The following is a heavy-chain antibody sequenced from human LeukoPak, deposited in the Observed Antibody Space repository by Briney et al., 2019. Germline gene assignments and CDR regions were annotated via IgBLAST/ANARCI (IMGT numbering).Heavy chain of an antibody. CDR3: TTLGIAVAGTGC. CDR2: IKSKTDGWTT. CDR1: GFTFSNAW. J-gene: IGHJ4*02. Sequence: GGSLRLSCAASGFTFSNAWMSWVRQAPGKGLEWVGRIKSKTDGWTTDYAAPVKGRFTISRDDSKNTLYLQMNSLKTEDTAVYYCTTLGIAVAGTGCWGQGTLVTVSS. D-gene: IGHD6-19*01. V-gene: IGHV3-15*01.